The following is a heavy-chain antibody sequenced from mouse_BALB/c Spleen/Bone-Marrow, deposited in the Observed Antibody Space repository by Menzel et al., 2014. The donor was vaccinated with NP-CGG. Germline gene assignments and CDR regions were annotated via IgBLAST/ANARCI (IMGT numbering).Heavy chain of an antibody. CDR3: AREGTYYAYFDY. CDR2: INPRIGYT. Sequence: QVHVKQSAAELARPGASVKLSCKASGYIFTSYTIQWIKQRPGQGLEWIGYINPRIGYTEYNQKFKDKTTLTADTSSSTTYMQLSSLTSEDSAVYYCAREGTYYAYFDYWSQGATLTISS. J-gene: IGHJ2*01. D-gene: IGHD1-1*01. CDR1: GYIFTSYT. V-gene: IGHV1-4*02.